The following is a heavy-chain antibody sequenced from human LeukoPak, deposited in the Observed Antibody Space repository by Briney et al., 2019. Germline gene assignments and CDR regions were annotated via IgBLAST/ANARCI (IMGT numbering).Heavy chain of an antibody. CDR3: ARQTGDNAFDI. V-gene: IGHV5-51*01. Sequence: GESLKISYEGSGYSFTTYWIGWVRQMPGKGLEWMGIIYPGDSDTRYSPSFQGQVTISADKSITTAYLQWNSLKASDTAMYYCARQTGDNAFDIWGRGTMVTVSS. J-gene: IGHJ3*02. D-gene: IGHD7-27*01. CDR2: IYPGDSDT. CDR1: GYSFTTYW.